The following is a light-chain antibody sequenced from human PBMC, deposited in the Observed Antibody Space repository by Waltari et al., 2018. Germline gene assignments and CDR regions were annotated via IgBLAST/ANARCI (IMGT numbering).Light chain of an antibody. CDR2: TAS. CDR3: LQVSSFPVT. J-gene: IGKJ4*01. V-gene: IGKV1-12*01. CDR1: QDIGSW. Sequence: DIQMTQSPSSVSASVGDRVTITCRASQDIGSWLAWYQQKPGKAPNLLIYTASSLESGVPSMFSGSGSGTDFTLTINSLRPEDFATYSCLQVSSFPVTFGGGTKVEV.